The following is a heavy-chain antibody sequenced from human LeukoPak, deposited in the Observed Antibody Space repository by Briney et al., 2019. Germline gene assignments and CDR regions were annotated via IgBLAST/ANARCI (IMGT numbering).Heavy chain of an antibody. CDR1: GYTVTNYY. J-gene: IGHJ6*02. Sequence: EASVTVSFTASGYTVTNYYMHWVRQAPGQGLEWMGIVNPSSISASYAQKFQGRVTMTRDTSTSTVSMELSSLRSDDTAVYYCASVYQHGMDVWGQGTTVTVSS. V-gene: IGHV1-46*01. CDR3: ASVYQHGMDV. CDR2: VNPSSISA. D-gene: IGHD2-2*01.